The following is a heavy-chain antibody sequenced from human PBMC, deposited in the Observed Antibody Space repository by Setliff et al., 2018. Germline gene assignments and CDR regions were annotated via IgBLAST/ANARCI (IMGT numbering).Heavy chain of an antibody. D-gene: IGHD6-19*01. CDR1: GFTFDDYA. V-gene: IGHV3-30-3*01. Sequence: PGGSLRLSCAASGFTFDDYAMHWVRQAPGKGLEWVAVISYDGSNKYYADSVKGRFTISRDNSKNTLYLQMNSLRAEDTAVYYCAVAVAGMNHFDYWGQGTLVTVSS. CDR2: ISYDGSNK. CDR3: AVAVAGMNHFDY. J-gene: IGHJ4*02.